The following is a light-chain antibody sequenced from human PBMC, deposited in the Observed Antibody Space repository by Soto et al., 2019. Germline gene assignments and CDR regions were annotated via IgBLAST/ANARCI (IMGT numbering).Light chain of an antibody. Sequence: DIEMTQSPFTLSASVGDRVTITCRASQSISTNLAWYQQKPGKTPNLLIYKASTLQSGVPSRFSGSGFGTEFTLTISSLQPDDFATYYCQQSNSYSLTFGRGTKV. CDR3: QQSNSYSLT. V-gene: IGKV1-5*03. CDR2: KAS. J-gene: IGKJ4*01. CDR1: QSISTN.